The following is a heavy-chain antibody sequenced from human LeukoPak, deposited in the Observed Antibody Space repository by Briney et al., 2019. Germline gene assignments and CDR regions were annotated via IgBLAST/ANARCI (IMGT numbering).Heavy chain of an antibody. CDR2: IYYSGAT. J-gene: IGHJ4*02. D-gene: IGHD6-13*01. CDR3: ARLLPGSSRYFFDY. Sequence: PSETLSLICTVSGGSISSSNYYWVWIRQLPGKGLKWIGSIYYSGATYYNPSLESRDTMSVDTSKNQFSLKLSSVTAADTAVYHCARLLPGSSRYFFDYWGQGTLVTVSS. V-gene: IGHV4-39*01. CDR1: GGSISSSNYY.